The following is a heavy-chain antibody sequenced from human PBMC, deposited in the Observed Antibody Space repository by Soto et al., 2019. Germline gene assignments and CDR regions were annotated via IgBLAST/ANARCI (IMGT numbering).Heavy chain of an antibody. Sequence: SETLSLTCTVSGGSISSGGYYWSWIRQHPGKGLEWIGNIYYRGSTYYNPSLKSRVTISADTSKNQFFLKLSSVTAADTAVYYCARAPVGRFDPWGQGILVTVSS. J-gene: IGHJ5*02. D-gene: IGHD6-13*01. CDR1: GGSISSGGYY. V-gene: IGHV4-31*03. CDR3: ARAPVGRFDP. CDR2: IYYRGST.